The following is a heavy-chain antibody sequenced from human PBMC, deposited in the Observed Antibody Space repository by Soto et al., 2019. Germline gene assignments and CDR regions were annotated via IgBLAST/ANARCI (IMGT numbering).Heavy chain of an antibody. CDR2: ISGSGGST. CDR1: GFTFSSYA. D-gene: IGHD6-13*01. CDR3: ANQAAAAHGVYSYYYYYMDV. V-gene: IGHV3-23*01. Sequence: GGSLRLSCAASGFTFSSYAMSWVRQAPGKGLEWVSAISGSGGSTYYADSVKGRFTISRDNSKNTLYLQMNSLRAEDTAVYYCANQAAAAHGVYSYYYYYMDVWGKGTTVTVSS. J-gene: IGHJ6*03.